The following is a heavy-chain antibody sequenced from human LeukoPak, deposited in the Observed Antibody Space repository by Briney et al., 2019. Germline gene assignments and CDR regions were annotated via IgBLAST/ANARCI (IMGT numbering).Heavy chain of an antibody. CDR3: ARGAEWFPPRYYFDY. CDR2: IYYSGST. D-gene: IGHD3-3*01. Sequence: SETLSLTCTVSGGSISSYYWNWIRQPPGKGLEWSGYIYYSGSTNYNPSLKSRVTISVDTSKNQFSLKLSSVTAADTAVYYCARGAEWFPPRYYFDYWGQGTLVTVSS. V-gene: IGHV4-59*01. J-gene: IGHJ4*02. CDR1: GGSISSYY.